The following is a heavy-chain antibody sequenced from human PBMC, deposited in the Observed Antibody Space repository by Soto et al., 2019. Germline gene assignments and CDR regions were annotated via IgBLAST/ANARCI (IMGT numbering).Heavy chain of an antibody. CDR2: IWYDGSNK. CDR3: ARADSGSFDY. J-gene: IGHJ4*02. V-gene: IGHV3-33*01. Sequence: GGSLRLSFAASGFTFSRYGMHWVRQAPGKGLEWVAVIWYDGSNKYYADSVKGRFTIARDNSKNTLYLQMNSLRAEDTAVYYCARADSGSFDYWGQGTLVTVSS. D-gene: IGHD6-19*01. CDR1: GFTFSRYG.